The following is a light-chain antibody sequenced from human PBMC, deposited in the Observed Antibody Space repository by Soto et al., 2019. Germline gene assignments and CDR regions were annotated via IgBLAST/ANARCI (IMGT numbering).Light chain of an antibody. CDR3: SSFTSSSTLL. CDR2: DVS. CDR1: SSDVGGYNY. Sequence: QSVLTQPASVSGSPGQSITISCTGTSSDVGGYNYASWYQQHPGKAPKLMIYDVSNRPSGVSNRFSGSKSGNTASLTISGLQAVDEADYYCSSFTSSSTLLFGTGTKITVL. V-gene: IGLV2-14*01. J-gene: IGLJ1*01.